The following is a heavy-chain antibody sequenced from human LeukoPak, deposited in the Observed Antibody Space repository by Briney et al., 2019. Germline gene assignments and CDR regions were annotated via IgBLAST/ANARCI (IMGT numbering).Heavy chain of an antibody. CDR3: ARVPDWEPIDK. V-gene: IGHV4-34*01. J-gene: IGHJ4*02. CDR2: STDRGGT. Sequence: KSSETLSLTCAVSGGSVSGYSWSWIRQPPGKGLEWIGDSTDRGGTSYPTSLKSRVTISVNTSKNQFALHLTSVTAADTAVYFGARVPDWEPIDKWGQGTLVTVSS. D-gene: IGHD1-26*01. CDR1: GGSVSGYS.